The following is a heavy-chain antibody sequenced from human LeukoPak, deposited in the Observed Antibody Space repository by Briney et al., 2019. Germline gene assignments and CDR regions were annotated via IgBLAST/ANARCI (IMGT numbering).Heavy chain of an antibody. Sequence: GGSLRLSCAASGFTFANYWMTWVRQAPGKGPEWVANIRQDGSETNYVDSVRGRFTIARDNTKNSLYLQMTSLRGEDTAVYYCASRAGKPGNTPWCFDYWGQGALVTVSS. D-gene: IGHD1-7*01. J-gene: IGHJ4*02. CDR2: IRQDGSET. CDR1: GFTFANYW. V-gene: IGHV3-7*01. CDR3: ASRAGKPGNTPWCFDY.